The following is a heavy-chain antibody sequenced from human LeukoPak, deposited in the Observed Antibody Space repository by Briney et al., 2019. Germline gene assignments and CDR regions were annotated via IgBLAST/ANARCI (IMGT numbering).Heavy chain of an antibody. CDR3: ARGYGAHSMDA. CDR1: GGSFSGYY. D-gene: IGHD4-17*01. V-gene: IGHV4-34*01. Sequence: SETLSLTCAVYGGSFSGYYWSWIRQPPGKGLEWIGEINHSGSTNYNPSLKSRVTISVDTSKNQFSLKLSSVTAADTAVYYCARGYGAHSMDAWGQGTTVTVSS. CDR2: INHSGST. J-gene: IGHJ6*02.